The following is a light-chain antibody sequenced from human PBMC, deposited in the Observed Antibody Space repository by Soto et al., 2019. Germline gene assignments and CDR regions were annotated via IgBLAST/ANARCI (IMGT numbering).Light chain of an antibody. CDR1: QSIRSW. V-gene: IGKV1-5*03. CDR3: KQYNSHPWT. J-gene: IGKJ1*01. CDR2: NAS. Sequence: DIQMTQSPSTLPASVGGRVTVTCRASQSIRSWLAWYQEKPGKAHKLLIYNASLLETGAQSRFSGSASGTEFTLTIRSLQTDDFGTYYCKQYNSHPWTFGQGTKVDIK.